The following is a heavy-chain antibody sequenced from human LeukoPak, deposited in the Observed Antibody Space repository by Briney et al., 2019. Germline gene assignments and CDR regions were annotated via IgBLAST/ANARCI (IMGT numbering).Heavy chain of an antibody. Sequence: GGSLRLSCAASGFTFSSYWMSWVRQAPGKGLEWVANIKQDGSEKYYVDSMKGRFTISRDNAKNSLYLQMNSLRAEDTAVYYCARSVYSSGWLYYFDYWGQGTLVTVSS. CDR1: GFTFSSYW. CDR2: IKQDGSEK. D-gene: IGHD6-19*01. CDR3: ARSVYSSGWLYYFDY. J-gene: IGHJ4*02. V-gene: IGHV3-7*01.